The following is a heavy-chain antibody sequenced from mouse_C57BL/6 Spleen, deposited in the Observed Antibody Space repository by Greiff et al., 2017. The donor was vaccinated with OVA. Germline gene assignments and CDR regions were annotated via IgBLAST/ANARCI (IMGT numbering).Heavy chain of an antibody. CDR1: GFTFSSYA. Sequence: EVQVVESGGGLVKPGGSLKLSCAASGFTFSSYAMSWVRQTPEKRLEWVATISDGGSYTYYPDNVKGRFTISRDNAKNNLYLQMSHLKSEDTAMYDCASPLTGTGSMDYWGKGTSVTVSS. CDR3: ASPLTGTGSMDY. D-gene: IGHD4-1*01. J-gene: IGHJ4*01. V-gene: IGHV5-4*01. CDR2: ISDGGSYT.